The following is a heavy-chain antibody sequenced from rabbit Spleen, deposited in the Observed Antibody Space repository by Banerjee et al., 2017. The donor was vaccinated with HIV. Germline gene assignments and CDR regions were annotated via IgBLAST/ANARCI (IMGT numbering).Heavy chain of an antibody. CDR3: ARDTASSFSSYSMDL. CDR1: GFSFSSSDY. Sequence: QSLEESGGDLVKPGASLTLTCTASGFSFSSSDYMCWVRQAPGRGLEWIACIAAGSGRFTYYASWAKGRFTISKTSSTTVTLQMTSLTAADTATYFCARDTASSFSSYSMDLWGPGTLVTVS. CDR2: IAAGSGRFT. V-gene: IGHV1S40*01. J-gene: IGHJ6*01. D-gene: IGHD8-1*01.